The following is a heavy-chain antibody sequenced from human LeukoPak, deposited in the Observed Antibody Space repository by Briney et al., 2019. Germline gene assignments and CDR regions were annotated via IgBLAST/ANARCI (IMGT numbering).Heavy chain of an antibody. J-gene: IGHJ5*02. V-gene: IGHV4-4*07. D-gene: IGHD3-22*01. Sequence: PSETLSLTCTVSGGSISSYYWSWIRQPAGKGLEWIGRIYTSGSTNYNPSLKSRVTISVDTSKNQFSLKLSSVTAADTAVYYCARGGEVVELGWFDPWGQGTLVTVSS. CDR2: IYTSGST. CDR1: GGSISSYY. CDR3: ARGGEVVELGWFDP.